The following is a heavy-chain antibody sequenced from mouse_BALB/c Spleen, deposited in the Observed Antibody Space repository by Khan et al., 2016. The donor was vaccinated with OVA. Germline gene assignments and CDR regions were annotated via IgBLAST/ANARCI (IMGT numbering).Heavy chain of an antibody. J-gene: IGHJ4*01. CDR3: ARQNYYGYAMEY. Sequence: EVQLVETGPGLVKPSQSLSLTCTVTGYSITSDYAWNWIRQFPGNKLEWMGYISYSGSTSYNPSLRSRISITRDTSKNQFFLQLNSVTTEDTATFYCARQNYYGYAMEYWGQGTSVTVSS. CDR1: GYSITSDYA. CDR2: ISYSGST. V-gene: IGHV3-2*02. D-gene: IGHD1-1*01.